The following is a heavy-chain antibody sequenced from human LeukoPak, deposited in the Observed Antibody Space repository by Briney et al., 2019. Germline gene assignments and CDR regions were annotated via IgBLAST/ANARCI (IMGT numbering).Heavy chain of an antibody. Sequence: PGGSLRLSCAASGFTFSSYSMNWVRQAPGKGLEWVSSISSSSSYIYYADPVKGRFTISRDNAKNSLYLQMNSLRAEDTAVYYCARDLIGDYAPYGMDVWGQGTTVTVSS. CDR1: GFTFSSYS. D-gene: IGHD2-21*01. CDR3: ARDLIGDYAPYGMDV. CDR2: ISSSSSYI. V-gene: IGHV3-21*01. J-gene: IGHJ6*02.